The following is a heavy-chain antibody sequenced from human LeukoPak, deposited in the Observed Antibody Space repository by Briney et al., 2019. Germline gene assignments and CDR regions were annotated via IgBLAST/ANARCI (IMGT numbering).Heavy chain of an antibody. D-gene: IGHD2-2*01. CDR1: GFTFSSYG. J-gene: IGHJ4*02. Sequence: GGSLRLSCAASGFTFSSYGMHWVRQAPGKGLEWVAVISYDGSNKYYADSVKGRFTISRDNSKNTLYLQMNSLRAEDTAVYYCAKTPVPAAGYYFDYWGQGTLVTVSS. CDR3: AKTPVPAAGYYFDY. CDR2: ISYDGSNK. V-gene: IGHV3-30*18.